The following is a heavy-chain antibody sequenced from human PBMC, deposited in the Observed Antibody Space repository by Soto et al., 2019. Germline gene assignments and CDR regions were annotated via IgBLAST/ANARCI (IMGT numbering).Heavy chain of an antibody. D-gene: IGHD5-12*01. J-gene: IGHJ4*02. CDR3: ARHDGYNYFGRYFDY. Sequence: GESLKISCKGSGYSFTSYWIGWVRQMPGKGLEWMGIIYPGDSDTRYSPSFQGQVTISADKSISTAYLQWSSLKASDTAMYCWARHDGYNYFGRYFDYWGQGTLVNVSS. CDR1: GYSFTSYW. CDR2: IYPGDSDT. V-gene: IGHV5-51*01.